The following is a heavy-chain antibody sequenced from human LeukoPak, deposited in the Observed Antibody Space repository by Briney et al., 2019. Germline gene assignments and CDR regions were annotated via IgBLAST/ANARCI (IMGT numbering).Heavy chain of an antibody. Sequence: SVKVSCKVSGYTLTELSMHWVRQAPGQGLEWMGGIIPIFGTANYAQKFQGRVTITADESTSTAYMELSSLRSEDTAVYYCTRFGSSSRGGWFDPWGQGTTVTVSS. CDR1: GYTLTELS. V-gene: IGHV1-69*13. CDR3: TRFGSSSRGGWFDP. J-gene: IGHJ5*01. CDR2: IIPIFGTA. D-gene: IGHD6-6*01.